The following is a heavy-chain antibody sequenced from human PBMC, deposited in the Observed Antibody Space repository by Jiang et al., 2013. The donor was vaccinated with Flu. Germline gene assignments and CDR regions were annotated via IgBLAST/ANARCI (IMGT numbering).Heavy chain of an antibody. CDR3: ARLPSYDSSGILDY. CDR1: GGSISSSSYY. CDR2: IYYSGST. J-gene: IGHJ4*02. Sequence: GSGLVKPSETLSLTCTVSGGSISSSSYYWGWIRQPPGKGLEWIGSIYYSGSTYYNPSLKSRVTISVDTSKNQFSLKLSSVTATDTAVYYCARLPSYDSSGILDYWGQGTLVTVSS. V-gene: IGHV4-39*01. D-gene: IGHD3-22*01.